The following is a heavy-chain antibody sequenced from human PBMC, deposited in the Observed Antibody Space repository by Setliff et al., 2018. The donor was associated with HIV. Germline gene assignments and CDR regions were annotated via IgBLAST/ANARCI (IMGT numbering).Heavy chain of an antibody. D-gene: IGHD3-3*01. J-gene: IGHJ4*01. V-gene: IGHV4-34*01. Sequence: SETLSLTCAVYGGSFSAYHWSWTRQTPGKGLEWLGEINHSGSTAHNLALESRVSMSIDTSKNQFSLKLTSVTAADTAIYYCARGRDYTGSWFRPFYLDFWGHGNLVTVSS. CDR1: GGSFSAYH. CDR3: ARGRDYTGSWFRPFYLDF. CDR2: INHSGST.